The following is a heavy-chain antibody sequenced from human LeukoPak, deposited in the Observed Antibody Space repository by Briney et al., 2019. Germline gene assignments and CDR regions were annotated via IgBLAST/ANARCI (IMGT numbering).Heavy chain of an antibody. CDR2: TYYRSKWYN. V-gene: IGHV6-1*01. J-gene: IGHJ5*02. D-gene: IGHD6-13*01. Sequence: SQTLSLTCAISGDSVSSNSAAWNWIRQSPSRGLEWLGRTYYRSKWYNDYAVSVKSRITINPATSKNQFSLQLNSVTPEDTAVYYCARDAGIAAAGTGRGWFDPWGQGTLVTVSS. CDR3: ARDAGIAAAGTGRGWFDP. CDR1: GDSVSSNSAA.